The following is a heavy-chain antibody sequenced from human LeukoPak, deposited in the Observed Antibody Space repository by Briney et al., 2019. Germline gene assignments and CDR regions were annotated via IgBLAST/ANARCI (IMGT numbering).Heavy chain of an antibody. V-gene: IGHV3-7*01. J-gene: IGHJ4*02. CDR3: AAWTDRGYNF. CDR1: GFRFRSSW. Sequence: AESLRLSCAAYGFRFRSSWMNWVSQAHGKGMQWVANINPEGSQTRFVDSVMGRFTMSKDNVKNSLYLQMNSLRVEDTAVFYCAAWTDRGYNFWGQGTVVTVSS. CDR2: INPEGSQT. D-gene: IGHD5-24*01.